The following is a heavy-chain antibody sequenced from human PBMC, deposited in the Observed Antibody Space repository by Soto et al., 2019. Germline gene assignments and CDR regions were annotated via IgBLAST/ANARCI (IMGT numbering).Heavy chain of an antibody. D-gene: IGHD3-3*01. J-gene: IGHJ5*02. CDR1: GYTFTSYD. Sequence: QVQLVQSGAEVKKPGASVKVSCKASGYTFTSYDINWVRQATGQGLEWMGWMNPNSGNTGYAQKFQGRVTMTRNTSISTAYIELSSLRSEDTAVYYCARDDTSFWSGYYSWFDPWGQGTLVTVSS. V-gene: IGHV1-8*01. CDR3: ARDDTSFWSGYYSWFDP. CDR2: MNPNSGNT.